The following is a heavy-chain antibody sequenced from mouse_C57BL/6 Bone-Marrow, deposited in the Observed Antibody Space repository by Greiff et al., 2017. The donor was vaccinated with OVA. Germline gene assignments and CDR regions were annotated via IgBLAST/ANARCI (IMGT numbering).Heavy chain of an antibody. J-gene: IGHJ2*01. V-gene: IGHV3-1*01. CDR3: ARELRFYYFDY. CDR1: GYSITSGYD. CDR2: ISYSGST. Sequence: ESGPGMVKPSQSLSLTCTVTGYSITSGYDWHWIRHFPGNKLEWMGYISYSGSTNYNPSLKSRISITHDTSKNHFFLKLNSVTTEDTATDDCARELRFYYFDYWGQGTTLTVSS. D-gene: IGHD1-1*01.